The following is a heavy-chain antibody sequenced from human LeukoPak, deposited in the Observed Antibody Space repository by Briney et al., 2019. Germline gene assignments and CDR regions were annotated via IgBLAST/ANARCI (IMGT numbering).Heavy chain of an antibody. CDR2: TYYRSKWYN. CDR3: ARDSPLTTVTTFPYWYFDL. Sequence: SQTLSLTCAISGDSVSSNSAAWNWIRQSPSRGLEWLGRTYYRSKWYNDYAVSVKSRITINPDTSKNQFSLQLNSVTPEDTAVYYCARDSPLTTVTTFPYWYFDLWGRGTMVTVSS. D-gene: IGHD4-17*01. CDR1: GDSVSSNSAA. J-gene: IGHJ2*01. V-gene: IGHV6-1*01.